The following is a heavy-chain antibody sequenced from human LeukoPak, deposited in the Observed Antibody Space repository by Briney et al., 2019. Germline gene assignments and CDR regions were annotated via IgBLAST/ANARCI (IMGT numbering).Heavy chain of an antibody. J-gene: IGHJ2*01. CDR3: TRTTTTADWYFDL. V-gene: IGHV3-74*01. CDR2: INSDGSST. D-gene: IGHD1-1*01. CDR1: GSTFSNYW. Sequence: GGSLRLTCAVSGSTFSNYWMYWVRQAPGTRLVWVARINSDGSSTTYADSVEGRFTISRDNTKSMLHLQMHSLRVDDSAVYFCTRTTTTADWYFDLWGRGTLVTVSS.